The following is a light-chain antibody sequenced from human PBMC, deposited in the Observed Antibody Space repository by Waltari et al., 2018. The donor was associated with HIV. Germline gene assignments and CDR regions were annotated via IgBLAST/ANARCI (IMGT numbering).Light chain of an antibody. Sequence: EIALTQSPVDLSLSPGDRATLACRANLTIVNYLGWYQQKPGQGPSLLIYDASKRVTGVPVRVSGSGSGTDFSLIINNIQPEDSAVYYCQQRHSWPLSFGGWTKV. J-gene: IGKJ4*01. CDR1: LTIVNY. CDR3: QQRHSWPLS. V-gene: IGKV3-11*01. CDR2: DAS.